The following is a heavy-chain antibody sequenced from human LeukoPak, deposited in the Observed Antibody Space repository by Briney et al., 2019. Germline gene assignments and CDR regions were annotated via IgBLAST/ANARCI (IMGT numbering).Heavy chain of an antibody. V-gene: IGHV4-59*08. CDR1: GGSISSYY. CDR3: ARRRGVFPYYFDY. J-gene: IGHJ4*02. D-gene: IGHD3-10*01. CDR2: IYYSGST. Sequence: KPSETLSLTCTVSGGSISSYYWSWIRQPPGKGLEWIGYIYYSGSTYYNPSLKSRVTISVDTSKNQFSLKLTSVTAADTAVYYCARRRGVFPYYFDYWGQGTLVTVSS.